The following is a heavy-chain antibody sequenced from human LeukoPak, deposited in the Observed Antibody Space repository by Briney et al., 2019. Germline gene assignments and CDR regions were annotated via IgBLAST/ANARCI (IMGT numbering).Heavy chain of an antibody. Sequence: SETLSLTCTVSGGSISSSSYYWGWIRQPPGKGLEWIGSIYYSGSTYYNPSLKSRVTISVDTSKNQFSLKLSSVTAADTAVYYCATLSGGTAYYYYYMDVWGEGTTVTVSS. D-gene: IGHD1-1*01. CDR1: GGSISSSSYY. CDR2: IYYSGST. CDR3: ATLSGGTAYYYYYMDV. J-gene: IGHJ6*03. V-gene: IGHV4-39*07.